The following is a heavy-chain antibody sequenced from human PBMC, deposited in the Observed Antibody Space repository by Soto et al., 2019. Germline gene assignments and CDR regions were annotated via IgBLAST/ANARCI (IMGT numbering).Heavy chain of an antibody. Sequence: QVQLVQSGAEVKRPGASVKVSCKASGYTFTTYYMHWVRQAPGQGLEWLGIINPNGGSTTYAQKFPGRVNMTRDTSTSTVYLELSSLRSEDTAVYYCARAGYCSGGTCFHGNCDYWGQGTLVTVSA. CDR2: INPNGGST. V-gene: IGHV1-46*01. CDR3: ARAGYCSGGTCFHGNCDY. J-gene: IGHJ4*02. D-gene: IGHD2-15*01. CDR1: GYTFTTYY.